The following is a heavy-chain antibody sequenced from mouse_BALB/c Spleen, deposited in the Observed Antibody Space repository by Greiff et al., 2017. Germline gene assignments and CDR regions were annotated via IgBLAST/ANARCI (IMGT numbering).Heavy chain of an antibody. Sequence: QVQLKQSGPGLVAPSQSLSITCTVSGFSLTSYGVHWVRQPPGKGLEWLGVIWAGGSTNYNSALMSRLSISKDNSKSQVFLKMNSLQTDDTAMYYCARGGGYYVLAYWGQGTLVTVSA. V-gene: IGHV2-9*02. D-gene: IGHD2-3*01. CDR3: ARGGGYYVLAY. J-gene: IGHJ3*01. CDR1: GFSLTSYG. CDR2: IWAGGST.